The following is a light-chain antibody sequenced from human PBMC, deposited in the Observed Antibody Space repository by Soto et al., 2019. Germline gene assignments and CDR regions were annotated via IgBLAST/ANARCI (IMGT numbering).Light chain of an antibody. CDR3: CSYAGIYTFYV. Sequence: QSVLTQPRSVSGSPGQSVTSSCSGTSSDVGGYNYVSWYQQHPGKAPKLMIYDVSKRPSGVPDRFSGSKSGNTASLTISGLQAEDEADYYCCSYAGIYTFYVFGTGTKLTVL. J-gene: IGLJ1*01. V-gene: IGLV2-11*01. CDR1: SSDVGGYNY. CDR2: DVS.